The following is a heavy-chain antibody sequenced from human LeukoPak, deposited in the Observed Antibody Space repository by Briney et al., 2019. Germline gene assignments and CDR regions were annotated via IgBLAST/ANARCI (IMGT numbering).Heavy chain of an antibody. CDR3: ARGPYCSSSPAEYFQH. D-gene: IGHD6-6*01. V-gene: IGHV1-46*01. CDR2: NNPSGGST. J-gene: IGHJ1*01. Sequence: GASVKVSCKASGYTFTSYYMHWVRQAPGQGLEWMGINNPSGGSTSYAQKFQGRVTMTRDTSTSTVYMELSSLRSEDTAVYYCARGPYCSSSPAEYFQHWGQGTLVTVSS. CDR1: GYTFTSYY.